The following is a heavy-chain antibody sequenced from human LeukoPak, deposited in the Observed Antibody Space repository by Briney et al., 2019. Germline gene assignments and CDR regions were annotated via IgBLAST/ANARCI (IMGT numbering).Heavy chain of an antibody. CDR2: IKQDGSEK. CDR1: GFTFSSYW. J-gene: IGHJ4*02. CDR3: AGGSWIQLWFRVADCYFDY. Sequence: GGSLRLSCAASGFTFSSYWMSWVRQAPGKGLEWVANIKQDGSEKYYVDSVKGRFTISRDNAKNSLYLQMNSLRAEDTAVYYCAGGSWIQLWFRVADCYFDYWGQGTLVTVSS. V-gene: IGHV3-7*01. D-gene: IGHD5-18*01.